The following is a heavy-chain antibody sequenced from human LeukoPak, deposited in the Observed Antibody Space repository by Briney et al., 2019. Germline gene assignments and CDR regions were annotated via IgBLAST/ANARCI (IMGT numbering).Heavy chain of an antibody. V-gene: IGHV3-7*01. J-gene: IGHJ6*03. CDR2: IKQDGSEK. CDR3: ARDRRGVGYRPQYYYFYYMDV. CDR1: GFTFSSYW. Sequence: GGSLRLSCAASGFTFSSYWMSWVRQAPPRGLEWVANIKQDGSEKYYVDSVKGRFTISRDNAKNSLYLQMNSLRAEDTAVYYCARDRRGVGYRPQYYYFYYMDVWGKGTTVTVSS. D-gene: IGHD5-24*01.